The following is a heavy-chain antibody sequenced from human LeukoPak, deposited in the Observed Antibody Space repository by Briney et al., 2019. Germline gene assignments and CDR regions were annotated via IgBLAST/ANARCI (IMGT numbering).Heavy chain of an antibody. CDR1: GFTFSSYG. V-gene: IGHV3-30*18. D-gene: IGHD6-19*01. CDR3: AKDYSSGWYGYYYYYGMDV. CDR2: ISYDGSNK. Sequence: GGSLRLSCAASGFTFSSYGMHWVRQAPGKGLEWVAVISYDGSNKYYADSVKGRFTISRDNSKNTLYLQMNSLRAEDTAVYYCAKDYSSGWYGYYYYYGMDVWGQGTTVTVS. J-gene: IGHJ6*02.